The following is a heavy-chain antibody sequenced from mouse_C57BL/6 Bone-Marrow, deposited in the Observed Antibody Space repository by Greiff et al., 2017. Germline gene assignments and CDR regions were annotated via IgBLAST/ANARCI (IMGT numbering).Heavy chain of an antibody. D-gene: IGHD1-1*01. Sequence: QVQLQQPGAELVKPGASVKMSCKASGYTFTSYWITWVKQRPGQGLEWIGDIYPGSGSTNYNEKFKSKATLTVDTSSSTAYMQLSSLTSEDSAVXYCARGEIYYYRRAYWGQGTLVTVSA. CDR2: IYPGSGST. CDR3: ARGEIYYYRRAY. V-gene: IGHV1-55*01. J-gene: IGHJ3*01. CDR1: GYTFTSYW.